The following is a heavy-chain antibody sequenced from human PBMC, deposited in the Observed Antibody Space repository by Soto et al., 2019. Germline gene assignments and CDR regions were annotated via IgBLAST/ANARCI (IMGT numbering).Heavy chain of an antibody. J-gene: IGHJ6*02. D-gene: IGHD6-13*01. Sequence: GSPRLSCATSGFTFSSYAMSWVRQAPGKGLEWVSAISGSGGSTYYADSVKGRFTISRDNSKNTLYLQMNSLRAEDTAVYYCAKGVISSREFYYYGMDVWGQGTTVTVSS. CDR3: AKGVISSREFYYYGMDV. V-gene: IGHV3-23*01. CDR1: GFTFSSYA. CDR2: ISGSGGST.